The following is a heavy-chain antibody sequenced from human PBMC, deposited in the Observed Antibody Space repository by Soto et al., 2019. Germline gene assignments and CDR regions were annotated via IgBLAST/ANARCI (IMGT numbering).Heavy chain of an antibody. V-gene: IGHV3-30*18. D-gene: IGHD4-17*01. Sequence: QVQLVESGGGVVQPGRSLRLSCAASGFTFSSYGMHWVRQAPGKGLEWVAVISYDGSNKYYADSVKGRFTISRDNSKNTLYLQMNSLRAEDTAVYYCAKDVYGGNSGGFDYWGQGTLVTVSS. CDR3: AKDVYGGNSGGFDY. J-gene: IGHJ4*02. CDR1: GFTFSSYG. CDR2: ISYDGSNK.